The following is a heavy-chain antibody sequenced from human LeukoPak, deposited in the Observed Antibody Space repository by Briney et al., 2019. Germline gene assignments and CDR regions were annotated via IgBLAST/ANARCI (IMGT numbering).Heavy chain of an antibody. CDR2: IYPADSDT. D-gene: IGHD6-13*01. Sequence: GESLKISCRGSGYSFNGYWIGWVRQMPGKGLEWMGIIYPADSDTRYSPSFQGQVTLSVDKSISTAYLQWSSLKASDTAMYYCARQASSWRFDYRGQGTLVTVSS. J-gene: IGHJ4*02. V-gene: IGHV5-51*01. CDR3: ARQASSWRFDY. CDR1: GYSFNGYW.